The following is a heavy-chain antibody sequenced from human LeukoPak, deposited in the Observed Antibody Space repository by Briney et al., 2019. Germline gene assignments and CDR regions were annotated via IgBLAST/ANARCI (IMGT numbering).Heavy chain of an antibody. D-gene: IGHD3-3*01. CDR2: IYSDGTNK. CDR1: GFTFSNYG. CDR3: ARDLKSGYMDS. Sequence: PGRSLRLSCAASGFTFSNYGIHWVRQARGKGLEWVAVIYSDGTNKYFVDSVKGRFTISRDDSRNTVFLQMNSLRVEDTAVFYCARDLKSGYMDSWGQGTLVTVSS. V-gene: IGHV3-33*01. J-gene: IGHJ4*02.